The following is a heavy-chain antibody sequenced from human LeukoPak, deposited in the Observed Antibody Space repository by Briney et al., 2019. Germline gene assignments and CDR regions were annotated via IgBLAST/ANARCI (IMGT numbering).Heavy chain of an antibody. CDR1: GYTFTSYD. V-gene: IGHV1-8*01. CDR2: MNPNSGNT. Sequence: ASVKVSCKASGYTFTSYDINWVRQATGQGLGWLGWMNPNSGNTGYAQKFQGRVTMTRNTSISTAHMELSSLRSEDTAVYYCARGYTGYDTLTPKRTYYFDYWGQGTLVTVSS. CDR3: ARGYTGYDTLTPKRTYYFDY. D-gene: IGHD3-9*01. J-gene: IGHJ4*02.